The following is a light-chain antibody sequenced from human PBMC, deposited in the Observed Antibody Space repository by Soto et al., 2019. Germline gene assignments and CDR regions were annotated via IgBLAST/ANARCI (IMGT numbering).Light chain of an antibody. CDR3: QRYGSSPLVT. Sequence: EIVLTQSPGTLSLSPGERATLSCRASQSVSSSYLAWYQQKPGQAPRLLIYGASSRATGIPDRFSGSGSGTDFTLTISRLEPADFAVYYCQRYGSSPLVTFGQGTRLEIK. CDR1: QSVSSSY. V-gene: IGKV3-20*01. CDR2: GAS. J-gene: IGKJ5*01.